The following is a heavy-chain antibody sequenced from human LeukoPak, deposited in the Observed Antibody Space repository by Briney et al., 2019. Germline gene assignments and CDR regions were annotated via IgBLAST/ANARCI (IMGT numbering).Heavy chain of an antibody. V-gene: IGHV3-53*01. CDR3: ARGWGDYFDY. CDR2: IYSGGDT. CDR1: GFTVSSSH. Sequence: GGSLRLSCAASGFTVSSSHMTWVRQAVGKGLEWVSFIYSGGDTSYADSVKGRFTISRDNSKNTLYLQMNSLRAEDTAVYYCARGWGDYFDYWGQGTLVTVSS. J-gene: IGHJ4*02. D-gene: IGHD3-16*01.